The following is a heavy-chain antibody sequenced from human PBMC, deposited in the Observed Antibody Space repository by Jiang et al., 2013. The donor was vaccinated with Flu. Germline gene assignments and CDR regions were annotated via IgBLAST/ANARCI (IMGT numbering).Heavy chain of an antibody. CDR3: ARDRQVDASGYYYYYYGMDV. Sequence: LLESGGGLVQPGGSLRLSCAASGFTVSDNFMTWVRQAPGKGLEWVSIIYSAGATYYADSVRGRFTISRDTSKNTLFLHMNSLRADDTAVYYCARDRQVDASGYYYYYYGMDVWGQGTTVTVSS. CDR2: IYSAGAT. CDR1: GFTVSDNF. V-gene: IGHV3-66*01. D-gene: IGHD5-12*01. J-gene: IGHJ6*02.